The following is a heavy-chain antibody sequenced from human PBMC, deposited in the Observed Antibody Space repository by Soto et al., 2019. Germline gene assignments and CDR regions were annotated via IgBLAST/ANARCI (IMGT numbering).Heavy chain of an antibody. CDR3: VKGGGQGDYGDS. V-gene: IGHV3-30*18. D-gene: IGHD2-15*01. J-gene: IGHJ4*02. Sequence: QVQLVESGGGVVQPGRSLRLSCAASGFPFNNYAMHWVRQAPGKGLEWVAVISYDGSNKYYTDSVTGRFTISRDNSRNTLELQTNSMRTEDTALYYCVKGGGQGDYGDSWGQGTLVTVSS. CDR2: ISYDGSNK. CDR1: GFPFNNYA.